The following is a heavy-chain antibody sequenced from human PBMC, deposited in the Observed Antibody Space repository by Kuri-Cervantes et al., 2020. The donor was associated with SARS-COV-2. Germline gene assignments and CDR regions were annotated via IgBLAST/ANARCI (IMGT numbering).Heavy chain of an antibody. J-gene: IGHJ3*02. CDR1: GFTFSSYA. V-gene: IGHV3-23*01. D-gene: IGHD1-14*01. CDR2: IRGSGGST. Sequence: GGSLRPSCAASGFTFSSYAMSWVRQAPGKGLEWVSAIRGSGGSTYYADSVKGRFTISRDNSKNTLYLQRTSLSAEETAVYYCAKGRIHHSDAFDIWGQGTMVTVSS. CDR3: AKGRIHHSDAFDI.